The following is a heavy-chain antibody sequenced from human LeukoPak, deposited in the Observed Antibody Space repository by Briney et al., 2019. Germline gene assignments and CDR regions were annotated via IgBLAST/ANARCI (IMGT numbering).Heavy chain of an antibody. D-gene: IGHD3-22*01. Sequence: SETLSLTCAVSGGSISSGGYSWSWIRQPPGKGLEWIGYIYHSGSTYYNPSLKSRVTISVDRSKNQFSLKLSSVTAADTAVYYCARGGSGYPDYWGQGTLVTVSS. J-gene: IGHJ4*02. CDR1: GGSISSGGYS. V-gene: IGHV4-30-2*01. CDR3: ARGGSGYPDY. CDR2: IYHSGST.